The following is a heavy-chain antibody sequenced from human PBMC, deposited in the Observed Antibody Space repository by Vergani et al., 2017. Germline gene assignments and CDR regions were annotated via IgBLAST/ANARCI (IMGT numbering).Heavy chain of an antibody. CDR3: ASVAAVGGPDDY. Sequence: QVQLQESGPGLVKPSETLSLTCTVSGGSVSSGSYYWSWIRQPPGKGLEWIGYIYYSGSTNYNPSLKSRVTISVDTSTNQFSLKLSSVTAADTAVYYCASVAAVGGPDDYWGQGTLVTVSS. CDR1: GGSVSSGSYY. J-gene: IGHJ4*02. V-gene: IGHV4-61*01. D-gene: IGHD6-19*01. CDR2: IYYSGST.